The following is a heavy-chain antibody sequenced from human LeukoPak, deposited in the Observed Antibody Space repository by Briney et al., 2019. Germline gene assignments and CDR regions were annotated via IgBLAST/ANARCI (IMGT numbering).Heavy chain of an antibody. V-gene: IGHV3-66*01. J-gene: IGHJ4*02. CDR1: RFTVSSNS. D-gene: IGHD3-9*01. CDR3: ARVRPGYYLDY. Sequence: GGSLRLSCAASRFTVSSNSMSWVRQAPGRGLEWVSLIYSGGSTYYADSVKGRFAISRDNSKNTLYLQMNSLRDEDTAVYYCARVRPGYYLDYWGQGTLVTVSS. CDR2: IYSGGST.